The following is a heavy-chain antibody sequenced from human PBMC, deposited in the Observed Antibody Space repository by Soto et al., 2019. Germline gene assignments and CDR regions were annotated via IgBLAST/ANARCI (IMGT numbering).Heavy chain of an antibody. CDR2: IYASGSP. CDR3: ARGVVSSPPQY. Sequence: SETLSLTCTISGGCVSVYYWSWIRQSTGQGLEWIGYIYASGSPYYNPSLRSRVTISADTSKNQISLKLTSPTAADTAVYYCARGVVSSPPQYWGRGTLVTVSS. D-gene: IGHD2-8*02. J-gene: IGHJ4*02. CDR1: GGCVSVYY. V-gene: IGHV4-59*02.